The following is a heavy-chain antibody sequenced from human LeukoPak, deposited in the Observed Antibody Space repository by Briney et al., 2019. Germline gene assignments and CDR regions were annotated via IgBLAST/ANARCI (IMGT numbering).Heavy chain of an antibody. V-gene: IGHV3-15*01. J-gene: IGHJ4*02. CDR1: GFTFSNAW. Sequence: GGSLRLSCAASGFTFSNAWMSWVRQAPGKGLEWVGRIKSKTDGGTTDYAAPVKGRFTISRDDSKNTLYLQMNSLKTEDTAVYYCTTLYSGYDYDQDFDYRGQGTLVTVSS. CDR3: TTLYSGYDYDQDFDY. CDR2: IKSKTDGGTT. D-gene: IGHD5-12*01.